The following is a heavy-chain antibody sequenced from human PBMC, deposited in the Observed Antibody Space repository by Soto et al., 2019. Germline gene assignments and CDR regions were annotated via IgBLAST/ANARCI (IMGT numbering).Heavy chain of an antibody. J-gene: IGHJ3*02. CDR1: GVSFSGYY. D-gene: IGHD6-19*01. CDR3: ASSRLGDAFDI. CDR2: INHSGST. Sequence: SETLSLTCAVYGVSFSGYYWSWIRQPPGKGLEWIGEINHSGSTNYNPSLKSRVTISVDTSKNQFSLKLSSVTAADTAVYYCASSRLGDAFDIWGQGTMVTVSS. V-gene: IGHV4-34*01.